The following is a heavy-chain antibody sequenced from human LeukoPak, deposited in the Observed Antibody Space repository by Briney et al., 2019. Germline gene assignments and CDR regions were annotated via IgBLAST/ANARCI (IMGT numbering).Heavy chain of an antibody. CDR3: AIVPRRVVVPAAILFDP. J-gene: IGHJ5*02. Sequence: PSVKVSCKASGYTFTGYYMHWVRQAPGQGLEWMGWINPNSGGTNYAQKFQGRVTMTRDTSISTAYMELSRLRSDDTAVYYCAIVPRRVVVPAAILFDPWGQGTLVTVSS. CDR2: INPNSGGT. D-gene: IGHD2-2*02. V-gene: IGHV1-2*02. CDR1: GYTFTGYY.